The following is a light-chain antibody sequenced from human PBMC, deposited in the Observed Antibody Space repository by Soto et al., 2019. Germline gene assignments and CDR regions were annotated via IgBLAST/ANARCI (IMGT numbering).Light chain of an antibody. CDR2: GAS. J-gene: IGKJ1*01. V-gene: IGKV1-39*01. Sequence: DIQMTQSPSSLSASVGDRVTITCRASHSISTYVNWYQQKPGKAPDFLIYGASSLQSGVPSRFSGRGSRTDFALTISTLQPEDFAFYYCQQTYTTPHTFGQGTKVEI. CDR1: HSISTY. CDR3: QQTYTTPHT.